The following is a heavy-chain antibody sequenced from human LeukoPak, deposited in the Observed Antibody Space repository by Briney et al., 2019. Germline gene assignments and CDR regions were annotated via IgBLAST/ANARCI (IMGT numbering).Heavy chain of an antibody. CDR2: TYNSGSN. CDR3: AKGTTIYAFDI. D-gene: IGHD3-9*01. CDR1: GGSISSYY. J-gene: IGHJ3*02. Sequence: SETLSLTCTVSGGSISSYYLSWIRQPPGKGLEWIGSTYNSGSNNFNPSLRSRVTISVDTSKNQFSLKLSSVTAADTAVYYCAKGTTIYAFDIWGQGTTVTVSS. V-gene: IGHV4-59*01.